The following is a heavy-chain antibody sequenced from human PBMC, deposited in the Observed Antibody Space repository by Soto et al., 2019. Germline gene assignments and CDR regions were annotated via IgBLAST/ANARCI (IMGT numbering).Heavy chain of an antibody. CDR1: GGTFSSYA. J-gene: IGHJ6*02. D-gene: IGHD2-2*01. CDR3: AGGVVPAALGNYYYYGMDV. V-gene: IGHV1-69*19. Sequence: GSSKPSGGTFSSYAISWVRPPPGQGPEWMGVIITTFGTANYAQKFQDRGTITADESTSTAYMEPSSLRSEDTAVYYCAGGVVPAALGNYYYYGMDVWGQGTTVTVS. CDR2: IITTFGTA.